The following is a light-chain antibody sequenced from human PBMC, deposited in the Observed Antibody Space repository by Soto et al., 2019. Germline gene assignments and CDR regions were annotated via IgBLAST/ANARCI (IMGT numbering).Light chain of an antibody. V-gene: IGKV1-39*01. CDR3: MRALQTRT. CDR2: AAS. J-gene: IGKJ1*01. Sequence: DIQMTQSPSSLSASVGDRVTITCRAGQYIGRYLNWYQQKPGKAPKLLIYAASSLHSGVPSRFSGSGSGTDFTLKISRVEAEDVGVYCCMRALQTRTFGQGTKVDIK. CDR1: QYIGRY.